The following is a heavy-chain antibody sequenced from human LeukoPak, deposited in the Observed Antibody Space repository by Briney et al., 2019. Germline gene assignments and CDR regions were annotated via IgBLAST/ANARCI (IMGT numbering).Heavy chain of an antibody. CDR3: AKDLRYCSGARCYWPDGVFDY. D-gene: IGHD2-15*01. Sequence: GGSLRLSCAASGFTFSNYGMHWVRQAPGKGLEWVADKYYTDSVKGRFTISRDNSKNTLYLQMNSLRAEDTAVYYCAKDLRYCSGARCYWPDGVFDYWGQGTLVTVSS. J-gene: IGHJ4*02. CDR2: K. CDR1: GFTFSNYG. V-gene: IGHV3-30*02.